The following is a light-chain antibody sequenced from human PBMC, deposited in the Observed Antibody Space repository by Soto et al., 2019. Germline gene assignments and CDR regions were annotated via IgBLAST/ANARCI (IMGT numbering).Light chain of an antibody. V-gene: IGKV3-15*01. Sequence: EIVITESPATLSVSPGERASLSCRASQSVSSDLAWYHQKPGQAPRLLIYGASTRATGIPARFSGSGSGTEFTLTINSLQSEDFAVYYCQQYNNCPRTFGQGTKVDIK. CDR2: GAS. CDR1: QSVSSD. CDR3: QQYNNCPRT. J-gene: IGKJ1*01.